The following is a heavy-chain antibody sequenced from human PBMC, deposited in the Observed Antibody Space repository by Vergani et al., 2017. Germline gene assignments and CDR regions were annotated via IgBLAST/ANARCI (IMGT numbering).Heavy chain of an antibody. V-gene: IGHV4-30-4*08. D-gene: IGHD1-26*01. CDR3: ARASGSYPYYNGMDV. CDR2: IYYSGST. Sequence: QVQLQESGPGLVKPSQTLSLTCTVSGGSISSGDYHWSWSCQPPGKGPQWIGYIYYSGSTYYNPSLKSRVTISVDTSKNQFSLKLSSVTAADTAVYYCARASGSYPYYNGMDVWGQGTTVTVSS. J-gene: IGHJ6*02. CDR1: GGSISSGDYH.